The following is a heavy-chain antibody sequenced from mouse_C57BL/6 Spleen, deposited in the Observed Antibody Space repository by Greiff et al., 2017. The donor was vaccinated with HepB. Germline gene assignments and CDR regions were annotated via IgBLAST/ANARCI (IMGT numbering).Heavy chain of an antibody. J-gene: IGHJ2*01. V-gene: IGHV1-50*01. CDR1: GYTFTSYW. CDR2: IDPSDSYT. Sequence: QVQLQQSGAELVKPGASVKLSCKASGYTFTSYWMQWVKQRPGQGLEWIGEIDPSDSYTNYNQKFKGKATLTVDTSSSTAYMQLSSLTSEDSAVYYWARGGRGDYWGQGTTLTVSS. D-gene: IGHD3-3*01. CDR3: ARGGRGDY.